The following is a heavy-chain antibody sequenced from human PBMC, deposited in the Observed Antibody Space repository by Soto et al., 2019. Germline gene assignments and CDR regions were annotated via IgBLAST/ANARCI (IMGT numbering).Heavy chain of an antibody. CDR1: GHTFTSYG. J-gene: IGHJ4*02. Sequence: ASVKVSCKASGHTFTSYGISWVRQAPGQGLEWMGWITVYNGVTKYAQKAQGRVTMTTDTSTSTAYMELRSLRSDDTAVYYCARSTYDSSGDIVYLDYWGQGTLVTVYS. CDR3: ARSTYDSSGDIVYLDY. CDR2: ITVYNGVT. V-gene: IGHV1-18*04. D-gene: IGHD3-22*01.